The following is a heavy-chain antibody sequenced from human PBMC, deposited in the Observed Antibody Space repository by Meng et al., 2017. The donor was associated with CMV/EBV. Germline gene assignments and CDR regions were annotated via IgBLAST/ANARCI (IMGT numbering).Heavy chain of an antibody. Sequence: VQLKESGPGLVKPSETLSLTRTVSCGSSSSYYWSWIRQPAGKGLEWIGRIYTSGSTNYNPSLKSRVTMSVDTSKNQFSLKLSSVTAADTAVYYCAREIVVVPAAIDNWFDPWGQGTLVTVSS. CDR2: IYTSGST. V-gene: IGHV4-4*07. CDR3: AREIVVVPAAIDNWFDP. J-gene: IGHJ5*02. D-gene: IGHD2-2*02. CDR1: CGSSSSYY.